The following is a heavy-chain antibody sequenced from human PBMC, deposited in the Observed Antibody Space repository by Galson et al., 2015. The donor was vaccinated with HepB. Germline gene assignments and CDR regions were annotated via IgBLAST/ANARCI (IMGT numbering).Heavy chain of an antibody. Sequence: SVKVSCKASGGTFSSYTISWVRQAPGQGLEWMGRIIPILGIANYAQKFQGRVTITADKSTSTAYMELSSLRSEDTAVYYCAREEGIAVAGTRSGTPYYGMDVWGQGTTVTVSS. D-gene: IGHD6-19*01. CDR3: AREEGIAVAGTRSGTPYYGMDV. J-gene: IGHJ6*02. CDR1: GGTFSSYT. CDR2: IIPILGIA. V-gene: IGHV1-69*04.